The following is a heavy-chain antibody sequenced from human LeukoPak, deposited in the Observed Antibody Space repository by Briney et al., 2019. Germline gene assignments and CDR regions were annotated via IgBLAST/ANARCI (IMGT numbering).Heavy chain of an antibody. D-gene: IGHD3-10*01. J-gene: IGHJ4*02. CDR2: IIPTSGGT. V-gene: IGHV1-2*06. CDR1: GYPFSGYY. Sequence: ASVKVSCKASGYPFSGYYMHWVRQAPGQGLEWKGRIIPTSGGTNYAQKFQGRVTMTRDTSINTAYMELSRLRSDDTAIYYCARILLRSSQYYFDYWGQGTLVTVSS. CDR3: ARILLRSSQYYFDY.